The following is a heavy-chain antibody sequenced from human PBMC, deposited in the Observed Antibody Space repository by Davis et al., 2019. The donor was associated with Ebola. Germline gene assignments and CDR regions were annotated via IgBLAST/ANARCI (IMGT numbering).Heavy chain of an antibody. CDR3: ARGIPDYDFWSGYYSDY. V-gene: IGHV1-18*04. CDR1: GYTFTGYY. J-gene: IGHJ4*02. D-gene: IGHD3-3*01. CDR2: ISAYNGNT. Sequence: ASVKVSCKASGYTFTGYYMHWVRQAPGQGLEWMGWISAYNGNTNYAQKLQGRVTMTTDTSTSTAYMELRSLRSDDTAVYYCARGIPDYDFWSGYYSDYWGQGTLVTVSS.